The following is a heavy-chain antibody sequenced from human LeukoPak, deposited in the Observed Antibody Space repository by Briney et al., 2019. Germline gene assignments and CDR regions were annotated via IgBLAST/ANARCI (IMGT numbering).Heavy chain of an antibody. V-gene: IGHV1-8*03. D-gene: IGHD5-24*01. CDR2: MNPNSGDT. Sequence: WASVKVSCKASGYTFTSYNINWVRQAPGQGLDWMGWMNPNSGDTGYAQKFQGRVTITRDTSIGTVYMELSSLRSEDMAVYYCAREGIYNDVAYWGQGTLVTVSS. CDR3: AREGIYNDVAY. J-gene: IGHJ4*02. CDR1: GYTFTSYN.